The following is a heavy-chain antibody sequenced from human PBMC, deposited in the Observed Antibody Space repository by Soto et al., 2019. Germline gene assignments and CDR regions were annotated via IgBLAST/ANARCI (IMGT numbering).Heavy chain of an antibody. CDR2: INYSGST. D-gene: IGHD2-2*01. J-gene: IGHJ4*02. CDR1: GTSFSCYY. Sequence: SETLSLTCAVSGTSFSCYYWSWIRQPPGKGLEWIAEINYSGSTNYNPSLKGRVTISVDTSKNQFSLKVNSVTAADTAVYYCARGRHFYAIDYWGQGTLVTVSS. CDR3: ARGRHFYAIDY. V-gene: IGHV4-34*01.